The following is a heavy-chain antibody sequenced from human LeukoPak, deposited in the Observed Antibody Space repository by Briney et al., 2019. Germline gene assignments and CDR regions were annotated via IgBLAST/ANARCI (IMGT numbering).Heavy chain of an antibody. D-gene: IGHD3-10*01. J-gene: IGHJ4*02. CDR3: AKDRGGFTHYFDF. V-gene: IGHV3-48*01. CDR1: GFTFSSYS. Sequence: PGGSLRLSCTASGFTFSSYSMNWVRQAPGKGLEWVSYISSSTSTIYYTDSVKGRFTISRDNAKNSLYLQMDSLRAEDTAVYYCAKDRGGFTHYFDFWCRGILVTVSS. CDR2: ISSSTSTI.